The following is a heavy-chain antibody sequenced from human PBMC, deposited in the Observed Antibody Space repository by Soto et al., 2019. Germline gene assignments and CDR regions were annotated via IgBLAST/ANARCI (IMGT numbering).Heavy chain of an antibody. J-gene: IGHJ5*02. CDR3: ARDILAATQDWFDT. D-gene: IGHD2-2*02. CDR1: GGSVSSGSYY. CDR2: IYYSGST. Sequence: PSETLSLTCTVSGGSVSSGSYYWSWIRQPPWKGLEWIGYIYYSGSTNYNPSLKSLVTISVDTSKNQFSLKLRSVTAADTAVYYCARDILAATQDWFDTWGQGTMVTVS. V-gene: IGHV4-61*01.